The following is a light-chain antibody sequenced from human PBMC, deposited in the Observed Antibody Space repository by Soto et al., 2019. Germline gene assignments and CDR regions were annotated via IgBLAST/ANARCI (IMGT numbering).Light chain of an antibody. V-gene: IGLV2-11*01. CDR3: CSYAGNSLWV. CDR2: DVS. J-gene: IGLJ3*02. CDR1: SSNVCAYHY. Sequence: QSALTQPRSVSGSPGQSVTISCTGTSSNVCAYHYVSWYQQYPGKGPRLMIYDVSTWPSGVPDRFSGSKSGNTASLTISGLQAEDEADYHCCSYAGNSLWVFGGGPKLTVL.